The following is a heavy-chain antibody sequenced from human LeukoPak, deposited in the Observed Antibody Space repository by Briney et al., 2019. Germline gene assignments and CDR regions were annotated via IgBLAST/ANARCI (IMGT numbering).Heavy chain of an antibody. J-gene: IGHJ4*02. CDR2: ISGSGGST. Sequence: GGSLRLSCAASGFTFSSYAMSWVRQAPGKGLEWVSAISGSGGSTYYADSVKGRFTISRDNSKNTLYLQMNSLRAEDTAVYYCAKPPGSGSYYTYYFDYWGQGTLVTVSS. D-gene: IGHD3-10*01. CDR1: GFTFSSYA. CDR3: AKPPGSGSYYTYYFDY. V-gene: IGHV3-23*01.